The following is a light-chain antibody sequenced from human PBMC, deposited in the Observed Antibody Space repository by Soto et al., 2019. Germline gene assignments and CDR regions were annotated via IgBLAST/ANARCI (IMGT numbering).Light chain of an antibody. Sequence: QSVLTQPPSASGTPGQRVTISCSGGSSNIGRNTVNWYRQLPGTAPTLLIYDNIQRSSAVPDRVSGSASGTSASLAISGLQSEDEADYYCAAWDDSLNGLVFGGGTQLTVL. CDR3: AAWDDSLNGLV. CDR1: SSNIGRNT. CDR2: DNI. V-gene: IGLV1-44*01. J-gene: IGLJ2*01.